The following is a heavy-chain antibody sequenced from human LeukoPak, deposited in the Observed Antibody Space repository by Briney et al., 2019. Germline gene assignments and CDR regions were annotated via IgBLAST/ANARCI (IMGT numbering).Heavy chain of an antibody. V-gene: IGHV1-2*02. CDR2: TNTNSGGT. Sequence: ASVTVSFTASGYTFTVYYMHWVRQAPGQGLEWMGWTNTNSGGTNYSQKFQGRVTMTRDTSISTAYMELSRLRSDDTAVYYCARELAYYGSGSYSVFDYWGQGTLVTVSS. CDR1: GYTFTVYY. D-gene: IGHD3-10*01. J-gene: IGHJ4*02. CDR3: ARELAYYGSGSYSVFDY.